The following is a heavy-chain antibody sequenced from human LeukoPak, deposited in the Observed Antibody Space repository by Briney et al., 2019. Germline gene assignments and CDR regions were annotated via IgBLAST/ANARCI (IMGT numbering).Heavy chain of an antibody. CDR1: GYTFTSYG. J-gene: IGHJ4*02. CDR2: ISAYNGNT. Sequence: GASVKVSCKASGYTFTSYGISWVRQAPGQGLEWMGWISAYNGNTNYAQKLQGRVTMTTDTSTSTAYMELRSLRSDDTAVYYCARDLSVWTYSSGYYNPFDYWGQGTLVTVSS. V-gene: IGHV1-18*01. D-gene: IGHD3-22*01. CDR3: ARDLSVWTYSSGYYNPFDY.